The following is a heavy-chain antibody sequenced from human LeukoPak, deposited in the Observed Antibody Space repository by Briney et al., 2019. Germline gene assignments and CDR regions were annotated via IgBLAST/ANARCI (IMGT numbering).Heavy chain of an antibody. J-gene: IGHJ4*02. Sequence: TGGSLRLSCAASGFTFSSYEMNWVRQAPGKGLEWVSYISSSGSTIYYADSVKGRFTISRGNAKNSLYLQMNSLRAEDTAVYYCAREAIYYDSSGYYYDLDYWGQGTLVTVSS. CDR1: GFTFSSYE. CDR2: ISSSGSTI. D-gene: IGHD3-22*01. V-gene: IGHV3-48*03. CDR3: AREAIYYDSSGYYYDLDY.